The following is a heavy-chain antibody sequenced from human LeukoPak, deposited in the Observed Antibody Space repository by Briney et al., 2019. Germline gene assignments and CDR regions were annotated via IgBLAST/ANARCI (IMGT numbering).Heavy chain of an antibody. D-gene: IGHD4-17*01. CDR2: IIPIFGTA. J-gene: IGHJ4*02. CDR3: AREATVTTRYFDY. V-gene: IGHV1-69*13. CDR1: GGTFSSYA. Sequence: SATVSCTASGGTFSSYAISWVRQAPGQGLEWMGGIIPIFGTANYAQKFQGRVTITADESTSTAYMELSSLRSEDTAVYYCAREATVTTRYFDYWGQGTLVTVSS.